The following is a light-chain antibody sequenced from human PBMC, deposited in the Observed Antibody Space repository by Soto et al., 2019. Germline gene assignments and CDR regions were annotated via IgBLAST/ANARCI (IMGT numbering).Light chain of an antibody. CDR1: QGISNY. Sequence: DIQMTQSPSSLAASVGDRVTITCRASQGISNYLAWYQRKPGKTPNLLIYATSTLHSGVPSRFSGSGSGTDFTLTISSLQPEDVATYYCQKYNSAPLTFGGGTKVEIK. J-gene: IGKJ4*01. V-gene: IGKV1-27*01. CDR3: QKYNSAPLT. CDR2: ATS.